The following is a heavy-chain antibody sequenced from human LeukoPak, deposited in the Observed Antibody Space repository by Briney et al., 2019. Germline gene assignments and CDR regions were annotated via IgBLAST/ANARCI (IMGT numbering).Heavy chain of an antibody. V-gene: IGHV3-53*01. J-gene: IGHJ4*02. CDR3: ARRAGAYSHPYDY. CDR1: GFTVSSTY. Sequence: GGSLRLSCAASGFTVSSTYMSWVRQAPGKGLEWVSVIYSGSSTYYADSVKGRFTISRDNSKNTLYLQMNSLRAEDTAVYYCARRAGAYSHPYDYWGQGTLVTVSS. CDR2: IYSGSST. D-gene: IGHD4/OR15-4a*01.